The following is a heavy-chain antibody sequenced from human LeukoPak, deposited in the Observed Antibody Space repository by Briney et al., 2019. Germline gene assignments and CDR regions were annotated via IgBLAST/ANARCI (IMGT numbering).Heavy chain of an antibody. Sequence: SQTLSLTCAISGESVSSNSAAANWIRQSPSRGLGWLGRTYYMSKWYNDYAVSVKSRITINPETSKNQFSLQLKSVTPEDTSVYYGARSPWNYDNWFGSRLQGTLVTVSS. D-gene: IGHD1-7*01. CDR3: ARSPWNYDNWFGS. J-gene: IGHJ5*01. CDR2: TYYMSKWYN. CDR1: GESVSSNSAA. V-gene: IGHV6-1*01.